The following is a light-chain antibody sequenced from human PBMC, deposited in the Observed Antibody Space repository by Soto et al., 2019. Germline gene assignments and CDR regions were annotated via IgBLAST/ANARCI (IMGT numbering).Light chain of an antibody. CDR2: EVS. CDR3: SSYTSSRTLYV. Sequence: QSVLTQPASVSGSPGQSITISCTGTSSDVGGPNYGCWYQQHPGKAPKLMIYEVSNRSSRVSNRFSGSKSGNTASLTISGLQAEDEADYYCSSYTSSRTLYVFGTGTKLTVL. J-gene: IGLJ1*01. CDR1: SSDVGGPNY. V-gene: IGLV2-14*01.